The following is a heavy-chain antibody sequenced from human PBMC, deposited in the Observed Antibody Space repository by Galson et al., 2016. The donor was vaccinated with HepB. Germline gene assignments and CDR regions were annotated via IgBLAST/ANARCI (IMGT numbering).Heavy chain of an antibody. J-gene: IGHJ5*02. D-gene: IGHD1-26*01. CDR1: GFFFSDYY. CDR3: ASTGAYGIPRPDWFDP. V-gene: IGHV3-11*01. CDR2: ISSSDSTI. Sequence: SLRLSCAASGFFFSDYYMTWIRQAPGKGLEWVSYISSSDSTIYYADSVKGRFTISRDNAKNSLYLQMNSLRAEDTAVYYCASTGAYGIPRPDWFDPWGQGTLVTVSS.